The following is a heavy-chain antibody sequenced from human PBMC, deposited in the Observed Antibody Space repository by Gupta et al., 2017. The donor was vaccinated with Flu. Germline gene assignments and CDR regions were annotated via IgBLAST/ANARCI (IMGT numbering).Heavy chain of an antibody. J-gene: IGHJ3*02. V-gene: IGHV3-74*01. CDR1: GFVFSNSW. CDR2: INSDGSTT. D-gene: IGHD6-6*01. Sequence: EVRLVESGGGLVQPGGSLRLSCAASGFVFSNSWMHWVRQGPGEGLVWVSRINSDGSTTTYADSVRGRFTISRDNAKNTLYLLVNSLTAEDTAVYYCARGLYSTSSTDAFDIWGLGTMVTVSS. CDR3: ARGLYSTSSTDAFDI.